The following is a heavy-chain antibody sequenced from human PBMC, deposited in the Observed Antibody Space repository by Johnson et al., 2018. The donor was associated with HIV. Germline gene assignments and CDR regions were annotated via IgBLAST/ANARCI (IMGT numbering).Heavy chain of an antibody. Sequence: DSVRGRFIISRDNSKNTLYLQMNSLRAEDTAVYYCARGDDSSAWGAFDIWGQGTMVTVSS. CDR3: ARGDDSSAWGAFDI. V-gene: IGHV3-30*01. J-gene: IGHJ3*02. D-gene: IGHD3-22*01.